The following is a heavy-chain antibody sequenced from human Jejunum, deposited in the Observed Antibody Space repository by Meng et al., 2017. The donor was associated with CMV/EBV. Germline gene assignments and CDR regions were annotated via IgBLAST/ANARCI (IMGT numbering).Heavy chain of an antibody. CDR2: INEEGSEQ. Sequence: SCGVSGFTFYTYWMTWVRQAPGKGLEWVANINEEGSEQHYADSVKGRFTISRDNAKNSLYLEMNSLRAGDSAVYYCATRGQAPADWSQGTVVTVSS. V-gene: IGHV3-7*01. J-gene: IGHJ4*02. CDR1: GFTFYTYW. CDR3: ATRGQAPAD.